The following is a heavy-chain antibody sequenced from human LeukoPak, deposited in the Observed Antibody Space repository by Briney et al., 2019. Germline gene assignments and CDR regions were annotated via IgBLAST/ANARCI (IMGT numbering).Heavy chain of an antibody. CDR2: INPSGGST. V-gene: IGHV1-46*01. D-gene: IGHD3-3*01. CDR3: ARVAYYDFWSGYYKDYYYMDV. CDR1: GYTFTSYY. J-gene: IGHJ6*03. Sequence: ASVKVSCKASGYTFTSYYIHWVRQAPGQGLEWMGLINPSGGSTNYAQKFQGRVTITRNTSISTAYMELSSLRSEDTAVYYCARVAYYDFWSGYYKDYYYMDVWGKGTTVTVSS.